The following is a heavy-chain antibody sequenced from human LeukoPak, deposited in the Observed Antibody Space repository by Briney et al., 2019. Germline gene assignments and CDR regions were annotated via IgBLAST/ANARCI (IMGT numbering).Heavy chain of an antibody. Sequence: SETLSLTCTVSGDAITSDKYYWGWIRQPPGKGLEWIGNIHHSGSTYYNPSLKSRVTISVDRSKNQFSLKLSSVTAADTAVYYCARDYSNYGWFDPWGQGTLVTVSS. V-gene: IGHV4-39*07. CDR3: ARDYSNYGWFDP. CDR1: GDAITSDKYY. D-gene: IGHD4-11*01. CDR2: IHHSGST. J-gene: IGHJ5*02.